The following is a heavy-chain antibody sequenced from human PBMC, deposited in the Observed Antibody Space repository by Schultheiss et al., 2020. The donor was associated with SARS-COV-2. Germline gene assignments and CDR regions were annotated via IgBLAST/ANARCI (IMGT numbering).Heavy chain of an antibody. J-gene: IGHJ5*02. CDR3: ARGCSGGSCLDNWFDP. CDR1: GGTFSSYA. Sequence: SVKVSCKASGGTFSSYAISWVRQAPGQGLEWMGGIIPIFGTANYAQKFQGRVTMTRDTSISTAYMELSRLRSEDTAVYYCARGCSGGSCLDNWFDPWGQGTLVTVSS. V-gene: IGHV1-69*05. CDR2: IIPIFGTA. D-gene: IGHD2-15*01.